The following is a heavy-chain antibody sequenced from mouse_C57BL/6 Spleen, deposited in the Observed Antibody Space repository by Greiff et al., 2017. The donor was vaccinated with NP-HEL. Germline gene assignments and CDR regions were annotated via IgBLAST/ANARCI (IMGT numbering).Heavy chain of an antibody. CDR1: GYTFTDYY. CDR3: AYGNYEAMDY. CDR2: IYPGSGNT. D-gene: IGHD2-1*01. Sequence: QVQLKESGAELVRPGASVKLSCKASGYTFTDYYINWVKQRPGQGLEWIARIYPGSGNTYYNEKFKGKATLTAEKSSSTAYMQLSSLTSEDSAVYFCAYGNYEAMDYWGQGTSVTVSS. J-gene: IGHJ4*01. V-gene: IGHV1-76*01.